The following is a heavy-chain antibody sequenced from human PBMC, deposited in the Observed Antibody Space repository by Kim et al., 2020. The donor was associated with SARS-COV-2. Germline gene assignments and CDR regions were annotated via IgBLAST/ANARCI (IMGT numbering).Heavy chain of an antibody. D-gene: IGHD3-10*01. CDR3: ARLSLGSYFN. Sequence: ATRYSPPFQGQVTISADKSISTAYLQWSSLKASDTAMYYCARLSLGSYFNWGQGTLVTVSS. J-gene: IGHJ4*02. V-gene: IGHV5-51*01. CDR2: AT.